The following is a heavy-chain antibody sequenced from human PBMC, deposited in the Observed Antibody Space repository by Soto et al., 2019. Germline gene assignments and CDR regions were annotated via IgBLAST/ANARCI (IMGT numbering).Heavy chain of an antibody. Sequence: EVQLLESGGGLVQPGRSLRLSCAASGFTCSSYAMNWVRQAPGKGRARVSAMSGTGGSTYYADPVKGRFTISRDNSKNTLYLQMNSLRVEYTAVFYCAKAGFSSGWSPSGFDFWGQGTLVTVSS. J-gene: IGHJ4*02. CDR1: GFTCSSYA. CDR2: MSGTGGST. D-gene: IGHD6-19*01. V-gene: IGHV3-23*01. CDR3: AKAGFSSGWSPSGFDF.